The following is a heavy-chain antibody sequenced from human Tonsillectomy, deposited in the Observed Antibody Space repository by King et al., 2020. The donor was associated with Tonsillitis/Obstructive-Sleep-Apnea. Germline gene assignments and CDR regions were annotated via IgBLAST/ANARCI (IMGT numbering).Heavy chain of an antibody. V-gene: IGHV3-23*04. CDR2: ISDSGGSR. CDR1: GLINYA. J-gene: IGHJ4*02. D-gene: IGHD6-13*01. Sequence: VQLVESGGGLAQPGGSLRLSCVASGLINYAMSWVRRAPGKGLEWVSVISDSGGSRYYAESVKGRFTISRDNSKNTVYLQMNSLRAEDTALYYCAKDSRLLAIAGSQDYWGQGTLVTVSS. CDR3: AKDSRLLAIAGSQDY.